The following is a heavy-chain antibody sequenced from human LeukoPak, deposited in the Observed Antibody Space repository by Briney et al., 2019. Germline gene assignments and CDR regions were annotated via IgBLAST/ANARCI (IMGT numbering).Heavy chain of an antibody. D-gene: IGHD4-17*01. CDR2: VHYSGTA. Sequence: SETLSLTCTVSDGSITNDDWSWVRQPPGKGLEFIGHVHYSGTANYKPSLRSRVTISIATSKQQFFLKLKSMTAADTAVYYCARGYGDFSVEGRYFHSWGQGTLVTVSS. V-gene: IGHV4-59*01. J-gene: IGHJ4*02. CDR3: ARGYGDFSVEGRYFHS. CDR1: DGSITNDD.